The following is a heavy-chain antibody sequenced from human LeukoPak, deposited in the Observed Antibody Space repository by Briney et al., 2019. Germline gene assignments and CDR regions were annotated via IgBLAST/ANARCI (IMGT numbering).Heavy chain of an antibody. CDR2: IKSDGST. V-gene: IGHV3-74*01. CDR1: GFTFSSYW. CDR3: ARAITYFYGSVTYDWFDP. J-gene: IGHJ5*02. Sequence: GWSLTLSCAPSGFTFSSYWMHWVGQTAGKGLMGVSRIKSDGSTIYADSMKGRFTISRDNAKNMVYLQMNGLRAEDTAIYYCARAITYFYGSVTYDWFDPWGQGTLVTVSS. D-gene: IGHD3-10*01.